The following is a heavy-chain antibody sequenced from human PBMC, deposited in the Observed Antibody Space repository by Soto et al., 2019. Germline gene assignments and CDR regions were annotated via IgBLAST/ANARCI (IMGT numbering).Heavy chain of an antibody. CDR3: ARDTSKYSSSGHADY. CDR2: INAGNGNT. CDR1: GYTFTSYA. D-gene: IGHD6-13*01. V-gene: IGHV1-3*01. Sequence: QVQLVQSGAEVKKPGASVKVSCKASGYTFTSYAMHWVRQAPGQRLEWMGWINAGNGNTKYSQKFQGRVTITRDTSASTAYMELSSLRSEDTAVYYCARDTSKYSSSGHADYWGQGTLVTVSS. J-gene: IGHJ4*02.